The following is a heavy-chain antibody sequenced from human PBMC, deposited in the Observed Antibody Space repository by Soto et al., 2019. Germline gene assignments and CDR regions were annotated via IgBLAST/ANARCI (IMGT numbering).Heavy chain of an antibody. D-gene: IGHD6-13*01. Sequence: QEQLVESGGGVVQPGRSLNLSCATSGFTFSNSGFHWVRQAPGKGLEWVATLSYDGRNTHYAESVKGRFTISRDKAKKMVFLPMDNLRAEDTAVYYCVKIRGSWVFGNLQFWGQGTVVIVST. CDR1: GFTFSNSG. J-gene: IGHJ1*01. CDR3: VKIRGSWVFGNLQF. CDR2: LSYDGRNT. V-gene: IGHV3-30*18.